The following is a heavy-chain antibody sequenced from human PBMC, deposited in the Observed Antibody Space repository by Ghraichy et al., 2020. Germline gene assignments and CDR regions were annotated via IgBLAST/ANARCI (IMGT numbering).Heavy chain of an antibody. D-gene: IGHD6-19*01. CDR2: INNDGSST. CDR1: GFTFSSYW. V-gene: IGHV3-74*01. J-gene: IGHJ4*02. Sequence: GGSLRLSCAASGFTFSSYWMHWVRQAPGKGLMWVSRINNDGSSTSYADSVKGRFTISRDNAKNTLYLQMKSLRAEDTAVYYCYMHSIGWRGTLDYWGQGALVTVSS. CDR3: YMHSIGWRGTLDY.